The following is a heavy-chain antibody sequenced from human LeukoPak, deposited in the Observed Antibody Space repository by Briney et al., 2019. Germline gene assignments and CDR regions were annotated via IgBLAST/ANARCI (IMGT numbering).Heavy chain of an antibody. CDR3: ARQGSYSYGL. Sequence: SETLSLTCTVSGGSISSYYWSWIQQPPGKGLEWIGYIYYSGSTNYNPSLKSRVTISVDTSKNQFSLKLSSVTAADTAVYYCARQGSYSYGLWGQGTLVTVSS. CDR1: GGSISSYY. J-gene: IGHJ4*02. V-gene: IGHV4-59*08. CDR2: IYYSGST. D-gene: IGHD5-18*01.